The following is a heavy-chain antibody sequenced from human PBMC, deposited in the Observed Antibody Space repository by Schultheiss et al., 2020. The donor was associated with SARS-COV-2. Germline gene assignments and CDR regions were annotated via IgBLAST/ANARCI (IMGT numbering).Heavy chain of an antibody. J-gene: IGHJ4*02. D-gene: IGHD5-12*01. V-gene: IGHV3-53*01. CDR3: ARSIVATDFDY. CDR2: IYSGGST. Sequence: GESLKISCAASGFTFSSYSMSWVRQAPGKGLEWVSVIYSGGSTYYADSVKGRFTISRDNSKNTLYLQMNSLRAEDTAVYYCARSIVATDFDYWGQGTLVTVSS. CDR1: GFTFSSYS.